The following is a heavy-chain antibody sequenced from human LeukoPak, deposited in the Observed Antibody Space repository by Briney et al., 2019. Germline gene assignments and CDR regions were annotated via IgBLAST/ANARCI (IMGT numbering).Heavy chain of an antibody. D-gene: IGHD3-16*01. CDR1: GHSFTSYW. CDR2: IYPGDSDT. CDR3: ARRSRRYVKTYYCYYMDV. V-gene: IGHV5-51*01. J-gene: IGHJ6*03. Sequence: GESLKISCKGSGHSFTSYWIGWVRQMPGKGLEWMGIIYPGDSDTRYSPSFQGQVTISADKSISTAYLQWSSLKASDTAMYYCARRSRRYVKTYYCYYMDVWGKGTTVTVSS.